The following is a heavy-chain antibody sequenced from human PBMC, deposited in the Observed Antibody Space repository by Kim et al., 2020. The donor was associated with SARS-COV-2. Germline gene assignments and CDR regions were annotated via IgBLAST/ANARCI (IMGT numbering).Heavy chain of an antibody. V-gene: IGHV4-39*07. Sequence: PSLKSRVTISVDPSKNQFSLKLSSVTAADTAVYYCARAERGWDSSSLYDYWGQGTLVTVSS. D-gene: IGHD6-13*01. CDR3: ARAERGWDSSSLYDY. J-gene: IGHJ4*02.